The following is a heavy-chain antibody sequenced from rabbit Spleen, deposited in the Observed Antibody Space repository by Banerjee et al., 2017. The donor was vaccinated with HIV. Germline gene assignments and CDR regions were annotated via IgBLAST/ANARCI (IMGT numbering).Heavy chain of an antibody. V-gene: IGHV1S47*01. CDR3: ARDLDDVIGWNFGW. Sequence: QEQLTETGGGLVQPGGSLTLSCKASGIDFSKYGVSWVRQAPGKGLEWIGYIEPIFGNTYYANWVNGRFTISSHNAQNTLYLQLSSLTAADTATYFCARDLDDVIGWNFGWWGPGTLVTVS. J-gene: IGHJ6*01. CDR1: GIDFSKYG. D-gene: IGHD4-1*01. CDR2: IEPIFGNT.